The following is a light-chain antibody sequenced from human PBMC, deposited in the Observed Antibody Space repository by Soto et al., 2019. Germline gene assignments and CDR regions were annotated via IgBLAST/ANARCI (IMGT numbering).Light chain of an antibody. V-gene: IGLV2-14*03. Sequence: QSALTQPASVSGSPGQSISISCTGTSSDIGGYNYVSWYQQHAGKAPKLIIYDVSSRPSGASYRFSGSKSGNTASLTVSGLQAEDEADYYCSSYRTGTIVVFGGGTKLTV. CDR2: DVS. J-gene: IGLJ2*01. CDR3: SSYRTGTIVV. CDR1: SSDIGGYNY.